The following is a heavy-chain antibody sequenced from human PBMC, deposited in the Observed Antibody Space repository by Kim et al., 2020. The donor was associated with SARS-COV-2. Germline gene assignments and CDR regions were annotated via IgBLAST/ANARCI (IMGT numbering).Heavy chain of an antibody. J-gene: IGHJ4*02. V-gene: IGHV3-23*01. D-gene: IGHD3-10*01. Sequence: GGSLRLSCAASGFTFSSYAMNWVRQAPGKGLEWVPGIRSSGGSTYYADSVTGRFTISRDNSKNMLYLQMNSLRAEDTAVYYCAKEVSYYPRPGSDYWGQG. CDR3: AKEVSYYPRPGSDY. CDR1: GFTFSSYA. CDR2: IRSSGGST.